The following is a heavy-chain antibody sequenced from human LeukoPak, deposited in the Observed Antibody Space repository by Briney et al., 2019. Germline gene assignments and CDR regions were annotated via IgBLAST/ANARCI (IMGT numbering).Heavy chain of an antibody. CDR3: ARDREFMIVAARRARGPFDY. J-gene: IGHJ4*02. CDR1: GYTFTGYY. CDR2: INPNSGGT. V-gene: IGHV1-2*02. Sequence: GASVKVSCKASGYTFTGYYMHWVRQAPGQGLEWMGWINPNSGGTNYAQKFQGRVTMTRDTSISTAYMELSRLRSDDTAVYYCARDREFMIVAARRARGPFDYWGQGTLVTVSS. D-gene: IGHD3-22*01.